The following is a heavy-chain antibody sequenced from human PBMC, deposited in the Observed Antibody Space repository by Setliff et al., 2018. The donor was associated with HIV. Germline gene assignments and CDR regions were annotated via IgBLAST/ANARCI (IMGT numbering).Heavy chain of an antibody. D-gene: IGHD2-2*01. CDR2: IYYTGNT. J-gene: IGHJ3*01. CDR1: GGSVGSSSYY. CDR3: ARDDSIVLVPAIMRGDGFDF. V-gene: IGHV4-39*07. Sequence: PSETLSLTCTAPGGSVGSSSYYWAWIRQPPGKGLEWIGSIYYTGNTKYNPSLESRVTFSIDTSENQFSLRLASVTAADTAIYYCARDDSIVLVPAIMRGDGFDFWGQGRMVTVSS.